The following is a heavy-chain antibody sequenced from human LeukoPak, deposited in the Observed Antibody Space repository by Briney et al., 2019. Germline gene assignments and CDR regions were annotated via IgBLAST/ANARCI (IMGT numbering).Heavy chain of an antibody. J-gene: IGHJ6*02. CDR1: GFTFSSYG. V-gene: IGHV3-33*01. Sequence: PGGSLRLSCAASGFTFSSYGMHWVRQAPGKGLEWVAIIWYDGSNKYYADSVKGRFTISRDNSKNTLYLQMNSLRAEDTAVYYCARDQNAWGRSLRMDVRGQGTTVTVSS. CDR3: ARDQNAWGRSLRMDV. CDR2: IWYDGSNK. D-gene: IGHD3-16*01.